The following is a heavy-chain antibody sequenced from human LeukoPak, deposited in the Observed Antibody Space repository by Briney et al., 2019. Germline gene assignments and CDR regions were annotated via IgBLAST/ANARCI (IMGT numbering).Heavy chain of an antibody. CDR2: INHSGST. CDR3: AKDRSVYYDILTGYYNEV. CDR1: GGSFSGYY. Sequence: PSETLSLTCAVYGGSFSGYYRSWIRQPPGKGLEWIGEINHSGSTNYNPSLKSRVTISVDTSKNQFSLKLSSVTAADTAVYYCAKDRSVYYDILTGYYNEVGGQGTLVTVSS. D-gene: IGHD3-9*01. J-gene: IGHJ4*02. V-gene: IGHV4-34*01.